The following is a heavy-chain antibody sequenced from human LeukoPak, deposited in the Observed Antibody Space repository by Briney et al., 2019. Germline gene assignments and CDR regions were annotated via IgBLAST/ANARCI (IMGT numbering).Heavy chain of an antibody. D-gene: IGHD2-2*01. CDR1: GDSFTSYW. CDR3: ASLSSTSSTAFDI. V-gene: IGHV5-51*01. J-gene: IGHJ3*02. CDR2: IYPGDSDT. Sequence: GESLKISCKGSGDSFTSYWIGWVRQMPGKGMEWMGFIYPGDSDTRYSPSFQGQVTISADKSISTAYLQWSSLKASDTAMYYCASLSSTSSTAFDIWGQGTMVTVSS.